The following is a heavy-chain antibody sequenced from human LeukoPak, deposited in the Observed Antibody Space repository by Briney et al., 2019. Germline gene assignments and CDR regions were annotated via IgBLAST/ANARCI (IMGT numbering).Heavy chain of an antibody. CDR3: ARDMDDFWSGYSYYFDY. J-gene: IGHJ4*02. CDR2: ISSSSSYI. Sequence: GGSLRLSCAASGFTFSSYAMHWVRQAPGKGLEWVSSISSSSSYIYYADSVKGRFTISRDNAKNSLYLQMNSLRAEDTAVYYCARDMDDFWSGYSYYFDYWGQGTLVTVSS. V-gene: IGHV3-21*01. D-gene: IGHD3-3*01. CDR1: GFTFSSYA.